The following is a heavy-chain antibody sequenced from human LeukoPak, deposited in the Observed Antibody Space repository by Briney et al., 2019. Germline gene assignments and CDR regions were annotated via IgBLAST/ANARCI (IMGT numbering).Heavy chain of an antibody. D-gene: IGHD6-13*01. V-gene: IGHV3-64*01. CDR1: GFTFSSYA. Sequence: GGSLRLSCAASGFTFSSYAMHWVRQAPGKGLEYVSAISSNGGSTYYANSVKGRFTISRDNSKNTLYLQMGSLRAEDMAVYYCARVALPGIAAEFDYWGQGSLVTVSS. CDR2: ISSNGGST. CDR3: ARVALPGIAAEFDY. J-gene: IGHJ4*02.